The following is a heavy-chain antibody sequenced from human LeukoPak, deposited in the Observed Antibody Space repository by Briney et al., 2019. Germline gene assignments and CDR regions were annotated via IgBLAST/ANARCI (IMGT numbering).Heavy chain of an antibody. CDR1: GGSLTNYY. CDR3: ARGTPVYYYDSSGYVY. CDR2: VYYKGTT. Sequence: PSETLSLTCTVSGGSLTNYYWNWLRQSPGKTLEWIGFVYYKGTTNYNPSLRSRVSMSVDMSRNQFSLSLTSVTAADTAVYYCARGTPVYYYDSSGYVYWGQGTLVTVSS. V-gene: IGHV4-59*12. D-gene: IGHD3-22*01. J-gene: IGHJ4*02.